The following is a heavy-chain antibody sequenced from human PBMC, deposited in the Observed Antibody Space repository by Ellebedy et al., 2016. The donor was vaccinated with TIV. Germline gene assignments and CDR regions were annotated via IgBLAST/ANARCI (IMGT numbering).Heavy chain of an antibody. CDR2: VYHSGHT. Sequence: WVRQAPGRGLEWIGEVYHSGHTNYNPSLRSRVSISVDKSKSQFSLRLRSMTAADTAVYYCARDWTRGGGYFASWFDPWGQGTPVTVSS. D-gene: IGHD2/OR15-2a*01. CDR3: ARDWTRGGGYFASWFDP. J-gene: IGHJ5*02. V-gene: IGHV4-4*02.